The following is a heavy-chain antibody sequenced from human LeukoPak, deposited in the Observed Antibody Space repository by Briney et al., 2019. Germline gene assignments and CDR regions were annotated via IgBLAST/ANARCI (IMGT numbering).Heavy chain of an antibody. Sequence: GGSLRLSCAASGFTFSSYAMRWVRQAPGKGLEWVSAINGSGGSTYYADSVKGRFTISRDNSKNTLYLQMNSLRAEDTAVYYCAKGTGYCSSTSCRKYFDYWGQGTLVTVSS. V-gene: IGHV3-23*01. CDR2: INGSGGST. D-gene: IGHD2-2*01. J-gene: IGHJ4*02. CDR1: GFTFSSYA. CDR3: AKGTGYCSSTSCRKYFDY.